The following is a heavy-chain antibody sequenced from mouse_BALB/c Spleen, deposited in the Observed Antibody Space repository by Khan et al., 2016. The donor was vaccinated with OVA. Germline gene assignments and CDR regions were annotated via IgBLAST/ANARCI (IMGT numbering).Heavy chain of an antibody. J-gene: IGHJ4*01. CDR3: VRLWLRYAMNY. D-gene: IGHD2-2*01. V-gene: IGHV10-1*02. CDR2: IRSKSNNYAT. CDR1: GFTFNTYA. Sequence: EVQLVESGGGLVQPKGSLKLSCAASGFTFNTYAMNWVRQAPGKGLEWVARIRSKSNNYATYYADSVKDRFTISRDESQSMLYLQMNNLKTGDTAMYYCVRLWLRYAMNYWGHGTSVTVSS.